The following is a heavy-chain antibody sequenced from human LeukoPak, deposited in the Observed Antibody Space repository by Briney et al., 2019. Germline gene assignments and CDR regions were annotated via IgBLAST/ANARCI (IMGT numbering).Heavy chain of an antibody. CDR2: IYSGGST. CDR1: GFTVSSNY. V-gene: IGHV3-53*01. CDR3: AREGYSYGSPYFDY. D-gene: IGHD5-18*01. Sequence: GGSLRLSCAASGFTVSSNYMSWVRQAPGKGLEWVSVIYSGGSTYYADSVKGRFTISRDNSKNTLYPQMNSLRAEDTAVYYCAREGYSYGSPYFDYWGQGTLVTVSS. J-gene: IGHJ4*02.